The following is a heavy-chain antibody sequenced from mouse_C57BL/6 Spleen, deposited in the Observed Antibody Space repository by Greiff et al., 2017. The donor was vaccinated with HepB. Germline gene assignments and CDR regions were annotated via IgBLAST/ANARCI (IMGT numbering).Heavy chain of an antibody. D-gene: IGHD2-3*01. CDR3: ARDYDGSAWFAY. Sequence: VQLQQSGPELVKPGASVKISCKASGYAFSSSWMNWVKQRPGKGLEWIGRIYPGDGDTNYNGKFKGKATLTADKSSSTAYMQLSSLTSEDSAVYFCARDYDGSAWFAYWGQRTLVTVSA. V-gene: IGHV1-82*01. CDR2: IYPGDGDT. J-gene: IGHJ3*01. CDR1: GYAFSSSW.